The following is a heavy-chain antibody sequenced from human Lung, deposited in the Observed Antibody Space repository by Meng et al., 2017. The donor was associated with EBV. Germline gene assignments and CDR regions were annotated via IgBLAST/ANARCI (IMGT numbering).Heavy chain of an antibody. CDR3: ARVGAYCGCDCYHPR. D-gene: IGHD2-21*02. CDR1: GGSISSGGYY. CDR2: IYYSGST. Sequence: QVLLQESGPGLSKPAQPHSLTSTVSGGSISSGGYYWSWIRQHPGKGLEWIGYIYYSGSTYYNPSLKSRVTISVDESKNQFSLRLSSVTAADTAVYYCARVGAYCGCDCYHPRWGQGTLVTVSS. V-gene: IGHV4-31*03. J-gene: IGHJ4*02.